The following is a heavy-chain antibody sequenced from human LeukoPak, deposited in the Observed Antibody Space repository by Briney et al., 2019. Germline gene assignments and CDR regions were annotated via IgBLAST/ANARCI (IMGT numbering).Heavy chain of an antibody. V-gene: IGHV3-7*01. CDR1: GFTFSSYW. D-gene: IGHD4-17*01. J-gene: IGHJ4*02. CDR3: ARDMATVTTSPSDY. Sequence: PGGSLRLSCAASGFTFSSYWMSWVRQAPGKGLEWVANIKQDGSEKYYVDSVKGRFTISRDNAKISLYLQMNSLRAEDTAVYYCARDMATVTTSPSDYWGQGTLVTVSS. CDR2: IKQDGSEK.